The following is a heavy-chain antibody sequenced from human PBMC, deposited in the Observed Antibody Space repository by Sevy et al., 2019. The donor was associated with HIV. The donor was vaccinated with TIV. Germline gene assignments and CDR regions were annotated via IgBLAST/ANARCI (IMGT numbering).Heavy chain of an antibody. J-gene: IGHJ3*02. Sequence: GGSLRLSCAASGFTFDDYAMHWVRQAPGKGLEWVSGISWNSGSIGYADSVKGRLTISRDNAKNSLYLQMNSLRAEDTALYYCAKGGYYGSRSAFDIWGQGTMVTVSS. CDR2: ISWNSGSI. CDR1: GFTFDDYA. D-gene: IGHD3-10*01. V-gene: IGHV3-9*01. CDR3: AKGGYYGSRSAFDI.